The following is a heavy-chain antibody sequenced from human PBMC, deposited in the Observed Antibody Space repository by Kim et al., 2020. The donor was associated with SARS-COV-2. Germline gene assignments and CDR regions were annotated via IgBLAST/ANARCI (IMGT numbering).Heavy chain of an antibody. D-gene: IGHD1-7*01. Sequence: YAQKFQGRVTMTRDTSTSTVYMELSSLRSEDTAVYYCARAALRNYDAFDIWGQGTMVTVSS. J-gene: IGHJ3*02. V-gene: IGHV1-46*01. CDR3: ARAALRNYDAFDI.